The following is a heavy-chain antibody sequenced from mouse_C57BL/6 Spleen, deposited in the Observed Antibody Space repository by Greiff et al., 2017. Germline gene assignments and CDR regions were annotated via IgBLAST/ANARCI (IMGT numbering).Heavy chain of an antibody. CDR1: GYTFTSYW. V-gene: IGHV1-50*01. CDR3: ARRGLYYDYDGFAY. CDR2: IDPSDSYT. J-gene: IGHJ3*01. Sequence: VQLKQPGAELVKPGASVKLSCKASGYTFTSYWMQWVKQRPGQGLEWIGEIDPSDSYTNYNQKFKGKATLTVDTSSSTAYMQLSSLTSEDSAVYYCARRGLYYDYDGFAYWGQGTLVTVSA. D-gene: IGHD2-4*01.